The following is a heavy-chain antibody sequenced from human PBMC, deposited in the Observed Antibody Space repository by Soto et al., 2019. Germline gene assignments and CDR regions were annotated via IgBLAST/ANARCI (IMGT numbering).Heavy chain of an antibody. Sequence: EVQLLESGGTVVQPGGSLRLSCAASGFSFSTYGVTWVRQAPGKGLEWVCGVSGGSGVTHYTDSVKGRFTISGDDSKNTVYLQMHSLRGEDTAVYYCTRWNGYGDLWGQGTLVTVSS. V-gene: IGHV3-23*01. CDR2: VSGGSGVT. CDR1: GFSFSTYG. J-gene: IGHJ4*02. CDR3: TRWNGYGDL. D-gene: IGHD4-17*01.